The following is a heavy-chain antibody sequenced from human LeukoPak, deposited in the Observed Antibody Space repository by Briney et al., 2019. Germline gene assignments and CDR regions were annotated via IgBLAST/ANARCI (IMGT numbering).Heavy chain of an antibody. D-gene: IGHD3-9*01. J-gene: IGHJ4*02. CDR1: GFTFSSYA. Sequence: GRSLRLSCAASGFTFSSYAMHWVRQAPGKGLEWVAVISYDGSNKYYADSVKGRFTISRDNSKNTLYLQMNSLRAEDTAVYYCAKTRGYFDWLSPPGYWGQGTLVTVSS. CDR3: AKTRGYFDWLSPPGY. CDR2: ISYDGSNK. V-gene: IGHV3-30-3*02.